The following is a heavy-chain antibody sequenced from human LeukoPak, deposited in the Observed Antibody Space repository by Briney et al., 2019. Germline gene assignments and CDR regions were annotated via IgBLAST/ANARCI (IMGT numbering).Heavy chain of an antibody. CDR3: ARDPASSFHAFDI. J-gene: IGHJ3*02. Sequence: PSETLSLTCTVSDGSISSATYYWGWIRQPPNKGLDWIGSFFYTGSTYYSPSLKSRVTISVDRSKNQFSLKLSSVTAADTAVYYCARDPASSFHAFDIWGQGTMVTVSS. V-gene: IGHV4-39*07. D-gene: IGHD3-10*01. CDR1: DGSISSATYY. CDR2: FFYTGST.